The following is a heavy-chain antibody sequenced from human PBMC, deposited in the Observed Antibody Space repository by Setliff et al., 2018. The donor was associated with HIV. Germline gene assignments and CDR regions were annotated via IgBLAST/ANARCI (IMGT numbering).Heavy chain of an antibody. D-gene: IGHD2-21*01. V-gene: IGHV3-21*06. CDR3: ATDATILGVP. CDR2: ISSGGNYI. J-gene: IGHJ5*01. Sequence: PGGSLSLSCAGSGFTFRGYSIIWVRQAPGKGLEWVSSISSGGNYIYYRDSVKGRCTVSRDNGKNSLYLQMDGLRVEDTGIYYCATDATILGVPWGQGTLVTVSS. CDR1: GFTFRGYS.